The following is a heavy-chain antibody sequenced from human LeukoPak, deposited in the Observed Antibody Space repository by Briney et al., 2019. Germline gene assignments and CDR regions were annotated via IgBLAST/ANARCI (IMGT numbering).Heavy chain of an antibody. CDR3: ARRRRYDFWSGHFDY. V-gene: IGHV4-59*08. CDR1: GGSISSYY. CDR2: IYDSGST. Sequence: SETLSLTCSVSGGSISSYYWSWIRQPPGKGLEGIGYIYDSGSTNFKSPLKSRVTMSGDTSKNQFSLKVNSVTAADTAVYYCARRRRYDFWSGHFDYWGQGTLVTVSS. J-gene: IGHJ4*02. D-gene: IGHD3-3*01.